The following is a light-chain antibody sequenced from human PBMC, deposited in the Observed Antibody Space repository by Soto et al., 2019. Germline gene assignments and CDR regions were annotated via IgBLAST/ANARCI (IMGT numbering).Light chain of an antibody. Sequence: QSALSQPASVSGSPGQSITISCSGTSGDVGGYNYVSWYQQHPGKAPKLMIYDVRNRPSGVSNRFSGSKSGNTASLTISGLQAEDEADYYCSSYTRTSPFVVFGGGTKLTVL. V-gene: IGLV2-14*03. CDR1: SGDVGGYNY. CDR3: SSYTRTSPFVV. CDR2: DVR. J-gene: IGLJ2*01.